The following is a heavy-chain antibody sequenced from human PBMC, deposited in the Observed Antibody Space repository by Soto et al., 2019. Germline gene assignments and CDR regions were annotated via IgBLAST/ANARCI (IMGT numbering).Heavy chain of an antibody. CDR2: ISGSGGST. CDR1: GFTFRNSA. V-gene: IGHV3-23*01. CDR3: VFPSSGKYYFDY. J-gene: IGHJ4*02. D-gene: IGHD3-22*01. Sequence: EVQLLESGGGLVQPGGSLRLSCAASGFTFRNSAMNWVRQAPGKGLEWVSAISGSGGSTYYTDSAKGWFTISRDNSKNTLYLQMNSLRAEDTAVYYCVFPSSGKYYFDYWGQGALVTVSS.